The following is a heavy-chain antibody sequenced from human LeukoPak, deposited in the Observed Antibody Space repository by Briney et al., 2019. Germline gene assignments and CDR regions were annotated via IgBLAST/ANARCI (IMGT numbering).Heavy chain of an antibody. D-gene: IGHD6-13*01. Sequence: PGGSLRLSCAAPGRAFRDYGMNWVRQAPGKGLEWVGGINWGGGATVYVESVKGRFTISRDNAKRFLYLQMDSLRVEDAAFYYCARDLSSSWYSLGYWGQGTQVIVSS. CDR1: GRAFRDYG. V-gene: IGHV3-20*04. CDR3: ARDLSSSWYSLGY. J-gene: IGHJ4*02. CDR2: INWGGGAT.